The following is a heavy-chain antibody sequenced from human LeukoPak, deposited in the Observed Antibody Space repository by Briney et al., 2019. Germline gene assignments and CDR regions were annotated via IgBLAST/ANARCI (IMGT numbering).Heavy chain of an antibody. J-gene: IGHJ3*02. CDR3: AKSGPAAGRPDAFDI. CDR2: IYYSGST. D-gene: IGHD2-2*01. CDR1: GGSISSSSYY. Sequence: SETQSLTCAVSGGSISSSSYYWGWIRQPPGKGLEWIGSIYYSGSTYYNPSLKSRVTISVDTSKNQFSLKLNSVTAADTAVYFCAKSGPAAGRPDAFDIWGQGTMVTVSS. V-gene: IGHV4-39*07.